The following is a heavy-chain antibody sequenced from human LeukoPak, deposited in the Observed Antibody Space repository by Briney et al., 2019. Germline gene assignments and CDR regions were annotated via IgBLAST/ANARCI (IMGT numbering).Heavy chain of an antibody. CDR2: INDGNGNT. J-gene: IGHJ1*01. CDR3: AREPNQQQLVRAGYFQH. Sequence: GASVKVSRKSSGYTFTSYAMHWVRQAPGQRLEWMGWINDGNGNTKCSQKFQGRVTITRDTSASTAYMELSSLRSEDTAVYYCAREPNQQQLVRAGYFQHWGQGTLVTVSS. CDR1: GYTFTSYA. V-gene: IGHV1-3*01. D-gene: IGHD6-13*01.